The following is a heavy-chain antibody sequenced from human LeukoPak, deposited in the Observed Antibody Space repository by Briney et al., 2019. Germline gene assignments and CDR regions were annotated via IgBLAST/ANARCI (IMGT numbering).Heavy chain of an antibody. CDR1: GGTFSSYA. J-gene: IGHJ4*02. CDR2: IIPIFGTA. Sequence: SVKVSCKASGGTFSSYAISWVRQAPGQGLEWMGGIIPIFGTANYAQKFQGRVTITADESTSTAYMELSSLRSEDTAVYYCARDMVGDDFWSGYYGPSDYWGQGTLVTVSS. D-gene: IGHD3-3*01. V-gene: IGHV1-69*13. CDR3: ARDMVGDDFWSGYYGPSDY.